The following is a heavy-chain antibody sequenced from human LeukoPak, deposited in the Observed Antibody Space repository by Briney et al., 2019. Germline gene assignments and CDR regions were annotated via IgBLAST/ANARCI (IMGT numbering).Heavy chain of an antibody. J-gene: IGHJ4*02. V-gene: IGHV3-30-3*01. D-gene: IGHD6-6*01. CDR1: GFTFSSYA. CDR3: ARDMGGAARVVYYFDY. CDR2: ISYDGSNK. Sequence: GGSLRLSGAASGFTFSSYAMHWVRQAPGKGLEWVAVISYDGSNKYYADSVKGRFTISRDNSKNTLYLQMNSLRAEDTAVYYCARDMGGAARVVYYFDYWGQGTLVTVSS.